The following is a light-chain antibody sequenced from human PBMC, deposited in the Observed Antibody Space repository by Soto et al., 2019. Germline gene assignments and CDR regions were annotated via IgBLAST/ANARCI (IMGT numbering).Light chain of an antibody. CDR3: CSYALGSSYV. Sequence: QSVLTQPASVSGPPGQSITIACTGTSGDVGSYSHVSLSQQHPGKAPRLIIYEGSKRPSAASHRFSASTSENTTPPTISVLQAEDEAAYYCCSYALGSSYVFGTGTKVTVL. J-gene: IGLJ1*01. CDR2: EGS. CDR1: SGDVGSYSH. V-gene: IGLV2-23*01.